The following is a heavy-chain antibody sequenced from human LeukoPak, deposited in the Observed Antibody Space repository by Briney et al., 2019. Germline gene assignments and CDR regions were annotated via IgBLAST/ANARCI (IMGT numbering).Heavy chain of an antibody. J-gene: IGHJ3*02. D-gene: IGHD1-26*01. CDR2: INWNGGST. Sequence: GGSLRLSCAASGFTVSSNYMSWVRQAPGKGLEWVSGINWNGGSTGYADSVKGRFTISRDNAKNSLYLQMNSLRAEDTALYYCARDFVGDAFDIWGQGTMVTVSS. V-gene: IGHV3-20*04. CDR1: GFTVSSNY. CDR3: ARDFVGDAFDI.